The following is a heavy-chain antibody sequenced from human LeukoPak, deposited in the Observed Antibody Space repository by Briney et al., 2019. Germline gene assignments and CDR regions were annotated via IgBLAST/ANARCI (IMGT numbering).Heavy chain of an antibody. CDR1: GYTFTSYA. D-gene: IGHD3-10*02. CDR2: INAGNGNT. CDR3: ARDPIRFVQYYFDY. Sequence: ASVKVSCKASGYTFTSYAMHWERQAPGQRLEWMGWINAGNGNTKYSQKFQGRVTITRDTSASTAYMELSSLRSEDTAVYYCARDPIRFVQYYFDYWGQGTLVTVSS. V-gene: IGHV1-3*01. J-gene: IGHJ4*02.